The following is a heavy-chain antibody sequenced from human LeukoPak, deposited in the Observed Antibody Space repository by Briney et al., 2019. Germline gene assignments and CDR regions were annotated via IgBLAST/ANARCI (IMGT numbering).Heavy chain of an antibody. CDR1: GFTFTSSA. CDR2: IVVGSGNT. CDR3: AAAESSGGLFDY. D-gene: IGHD2-15*01. J-gene: IGHJ4*02. Sequence: SVKVSCKASGFTFTSSAMQWVRQARGQRLEWIGWIVVGSGNTNYAQKFQERVTITSDMSTSTAYMELSSLRSEDTAVYYCAAAESSGGLFDYWGQGTLVTVSS. V-gene: IGHV1-58*02.